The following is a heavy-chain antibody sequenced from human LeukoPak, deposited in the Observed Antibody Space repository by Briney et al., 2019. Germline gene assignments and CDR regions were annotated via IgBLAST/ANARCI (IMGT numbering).Heavy chain of an antibody. CDR2: IYTSGST. D-gene: IGHD3-9*01. CDR1: GNSISSGDYY. Sequence: KPSQTLSLTCTVSGNSISSGDYYWSWIRQPAGKGLEWIGRIYTSGSTTYNPSLKSRVTISVDTSKNQFSLKLSSVTAADTAVYYCARARFDILTGGWFDYWGQGTLVTVSS. V-gene: IGHV4-61*02. J-gene: IGHJ4*02. CDR3: ARARFDILTGGWFDY.